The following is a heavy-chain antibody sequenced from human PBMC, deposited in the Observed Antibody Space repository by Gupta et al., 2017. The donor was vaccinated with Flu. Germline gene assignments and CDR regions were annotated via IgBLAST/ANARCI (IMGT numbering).Heavy chain of an antibody. D-gene: IGHD1-26*01. CDR1: GFIFSSYA. V-gene: IGHV3-30-3*01. Sequence: QVQLVESGGGVVQPGRSLSLSCAASGFIFSSYAMHWVRQAPGKGLEWVSVISYDGSNKYYADSVKGRFTISRDISKNTLYLQMNSLRAEDTAVYYCARGDSGSYTGYFDYWGQGTLVTVSS. CDR2: ISYDGSNK. CDR3: ARGDSGSYTGYFDY. J-gene: IGHJ4*02.